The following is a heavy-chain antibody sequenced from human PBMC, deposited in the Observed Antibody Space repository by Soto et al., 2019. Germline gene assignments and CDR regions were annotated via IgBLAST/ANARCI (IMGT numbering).Heavy chain of an antibody. Sequence: EVHLLESGGGLVRPGGSLRLSCAASGFTFSSYAMSWVRQAPGKGLEWVSDITGSGGYTFYADSVTGRFTISRDNSKNTLWLQMSSLRAEDTAVYYCAKERYYDILTGPENYYYHYGMDVWGQGTTVTVAS. V-gene: IGHV3-23*01. CDR1: GFTFSSYA. J-gene: IGHJ6*02. CDR2: ITGSGGYT. CDR3: AKERYYDILTGPENYYYHYGMDV. D-gene: IGHD3-9*01.